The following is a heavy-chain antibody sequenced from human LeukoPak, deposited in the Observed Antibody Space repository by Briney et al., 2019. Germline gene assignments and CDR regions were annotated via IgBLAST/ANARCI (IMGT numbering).Heavy chain of an antibody. Sequence: GGSLRLSCAVSGFTFSNFAMSWARQAPGKGLEWASTVSGSVGRTDFADSVKGRFTISRDNSKNTLYLQMSSLRADGTAVYYCAKTSSGWYNFDTWGQGTLVTVSS. D-gene: IGHD6-19*01. V-gene: IGHV3-23*01. CDR3: AKTSSGWYNFDT. CDR2: VSGSVGRT. CDR1: GFTFSNFA. J-gene: IGHJ4*02.